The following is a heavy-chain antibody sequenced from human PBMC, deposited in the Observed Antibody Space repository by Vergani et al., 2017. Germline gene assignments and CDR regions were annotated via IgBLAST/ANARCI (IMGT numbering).Heavy chain of an antibody. CDR1: GYTFTSYD. CDR2: MNPNSGNT. D-gene: IGHD3-16*01. V-gene: IGHV1-8*02. CDR3: ARRLYDYVWGSYSFDI. J-gene: IGHJ3*02. Sequence: QVQLVQSGAEVKKPGASVKVSCKASGYTFTSYDINWVRQATGQGLKWMGWMNPNSGNTGYAQKFQGRVTMTRNTSISTAYMELSSLRSEDTAVYYCARRLYDYVWGSYSFDIWGQGTMVTVSS.